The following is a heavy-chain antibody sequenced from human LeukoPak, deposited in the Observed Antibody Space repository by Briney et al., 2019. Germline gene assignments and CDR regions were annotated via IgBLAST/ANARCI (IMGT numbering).Heavy chain of an antibody. CDR3: ARGGVGSYFRDDAFDI. Sequence: SETLSLTCAVYGGSFSGYYWSWIRRPPGKGLEWIGEINHSGSTNYNPSLKSRVTISVDTSKNQFSLKLSSVTAADTAVYYCARGGVGSYFRDDAFDIWGQGTMVTVSS. D-gene: IGHD1-26*01. J-gene: IGHJ3*02. V-gene: IGHV4-34*01. CDR1: GGSFSGYY. CDR2: INHSGST.